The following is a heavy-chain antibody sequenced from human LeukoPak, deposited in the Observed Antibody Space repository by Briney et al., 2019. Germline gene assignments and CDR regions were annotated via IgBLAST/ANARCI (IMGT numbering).Heavy chain of an antibody. D-gene: IGHD3-22*01. CDR2: ISYDGSNK. CDR3: ARPPAYDSSGYADY. V-gene: IGHV3-30-3*01. CDR1: GFTFSSYA. Sequence: PGGSLRLSCAASGFTFSSYAMHWVRQAPAKGLEGVAVISYDGSNKYYADSVKGRFTISRDNSKNTLYLQMNSLRAEDTAVYYCARPPAYDSSGYADYWGQGTLVTVSS. J-gene: IGHJ4*02.